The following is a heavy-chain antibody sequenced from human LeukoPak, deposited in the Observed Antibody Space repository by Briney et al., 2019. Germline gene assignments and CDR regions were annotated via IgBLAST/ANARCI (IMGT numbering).Heavy chain of an antibody. CDR2: INTSSGGT. Sequence: ASVKVSCKASGYTFTGYYMHWVRQAPGQGLEWVGRINTSSGGTNYAQKFQGRVTMTRDTSISTAYMTLSRLTSDDTAVYYGARDYYGSGSYYGNVDYWGQGTLFTVSS. CDR3: ARDYYGSGSYYGNVDY. J-gene: IGHJ4*02. CDR1: GYTFTGYY. V-gene: IGHV1-2*06. D-gene: IGHD3-10*01.